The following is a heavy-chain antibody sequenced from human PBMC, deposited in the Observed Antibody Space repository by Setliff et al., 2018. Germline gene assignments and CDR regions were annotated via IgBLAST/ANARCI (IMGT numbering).Heavy chain of an antibody. CDR1: GYTFTTYA. CDR2: INTKTGNP. CDR3: ARASRFGTIKYRGDYYMDV. D-gene: IGHD3-10*01. V-gene: IGHV7-4-1*02. J-gene: IGHJ6*03. Sequence: ASVKVSCKASGYTFTTYAISWMRQAPGQGLEWMGWINTKTGNPSYAQGFTGRFVFSLDTSVSTAYLQISSLKAEDTALYYCARASRFGTIKYRGDYYMDVWGKGTTVTVSS.